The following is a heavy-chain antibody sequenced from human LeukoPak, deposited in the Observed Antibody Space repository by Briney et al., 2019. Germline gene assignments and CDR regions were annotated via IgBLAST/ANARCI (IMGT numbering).Heavy chain of an antibody. CDR3: ASRKTGRDY. CDR1: GGSISSSSYY. Sequence: SETLSLTCTVSGGSISSSSYYWGWIRQPPGKGLEWIGSIYYSGSTYYNPSLKSRVTISVDTSKNQFSLKLSSVTAADTAVYYCASRKTGRDYWGQGTLVTVSS. V-gene: IGHV4-39*07. D-gene: IGHD1-14*01. J-gene: IGHJ4*02. CDR2: IYYSGST.